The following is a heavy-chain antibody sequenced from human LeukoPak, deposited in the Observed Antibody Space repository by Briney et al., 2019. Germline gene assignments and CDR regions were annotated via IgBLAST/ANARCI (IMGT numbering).Heavy chain of an antibody. D-gene: IGHD4-17*01. Sequence: PGGSLRLSCAASGFTFNSYAMSWVRQAPGKGLEWVSSISSSGGSPYYVDSVKGRFTISRDNSKNTLYLQMNSLRAEDTAVYYCAESPMTRVTTGGFDLWGQGTLVTVPS. CDR1: GFTFNSYA. CDR3: AESPMTRVTTGGFDL. V-gene: IGHV3-23*01. CDR2: ISSSGGSP. J-gene: IGHJ4*02.